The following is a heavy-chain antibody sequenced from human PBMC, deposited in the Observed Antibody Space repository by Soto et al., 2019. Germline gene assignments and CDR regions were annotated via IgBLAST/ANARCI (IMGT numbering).Heavy chain of an antibody. CDR1: GFTFSSYS. CDR2: ISSSSSYI. Sequence: GGSLRLSCAASGFTFSSYSMNWVRQAPGKGLEWVSSISSSSSYIYYADSVKGRFTISRDNAKNSLYLQMNSLRAEDTAVYYCARDANSYGYGLQNWFDPWGQGTLVTVSS. CDR3: ARDANSYGYGLQNWFDP. D-gene: IGHD5-18*01. J-gene: IGHJ5*02. V-gene: IGHV3-21*01.